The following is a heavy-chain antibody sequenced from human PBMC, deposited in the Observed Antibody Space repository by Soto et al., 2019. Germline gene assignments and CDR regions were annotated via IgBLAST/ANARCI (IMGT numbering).Heavy chain of an antibody. CDR2: IWYDGSNK. Sequence: GGSLRLSCAASGFTFSSYGMHWVRQAPGKGLEWVAVIWYDGSNKYYADSVKGRFTISRDNSKNTLYLQMNSLRAEDTAVYYCARDQGGSVLGGVIVIPLKYYFDYWGQGTLVTVSS. CDR1: GFTFSSYG. CDR3: ARDQGGSVLGGVIVIPLKYYFDY. V-gene: IGHV3-33*01. J-gene: IGHJ4*02. D-gene: IGHD3-16*02.